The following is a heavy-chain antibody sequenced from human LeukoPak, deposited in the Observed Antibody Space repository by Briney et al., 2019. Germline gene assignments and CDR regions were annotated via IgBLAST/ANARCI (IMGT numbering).Heavy chain of an antibody. CDR1: EFTFSSYA. D-gene: IGHD2-2*01. J-gene: IGHJ6*03. CDR2: ISGSGGRT. CDR3: ARERRGYQLPKMDYYYYMDV. V-gene: IGHV3-23*01. Sequence: GGSLRLSCAASEFTFSSYAMSWVRQAPGKGLEWVSAISGSGGRTYYAESVKGRFTISRDNNENTLYLQMNSLRVEDTAVYYCARERRGYQLPKMDYYYYMDVWGKGTTVTISS.